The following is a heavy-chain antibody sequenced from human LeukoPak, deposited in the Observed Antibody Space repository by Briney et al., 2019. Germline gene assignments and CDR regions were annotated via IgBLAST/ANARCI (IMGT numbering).Heavy chain of an antibody. J-gene: IGHJ6*02. CDR3: ARSPGLNYYGSGNLYYYYGMDV. Sequence: GGSLRLSCAASGFTVSSNYMSWVRQAPGKGLVWVSRINSDGSSTSYADSVKGRFTISRDNAKNTLYLQMNSLRAEDTAVYYCARSPGLNYYGSGNLYYYYGMDVWGQGTTVTVSS. D-gene: IGHD3-10*01. CDR1: GFTVSSNY. CDR2: INSDGSST. V-gene: IGHV3-74*01.